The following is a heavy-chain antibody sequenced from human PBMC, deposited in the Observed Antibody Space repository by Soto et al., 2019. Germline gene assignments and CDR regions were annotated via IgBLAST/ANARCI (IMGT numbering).Heavy chain of an antibody. V-gene: IGHV3-33*01. CDR1: GFTFSSHG. Sequence: QVQLVESGGGVVQPGRSLRLSCVASGFTFSSHGMHWVRQAPDKGLEWVAVIWYDGSNKYYADSVKGRFTISRDNSNNMLYLEMNRLRVEDTAIYYCARWGNWKVADNWGQGTLVTVSS. CDR2: IWYDGSNK. CDR3: ARWGNWKVADN. D-gene: IGHD3-16*01. J-gene: IGHJ4*02.